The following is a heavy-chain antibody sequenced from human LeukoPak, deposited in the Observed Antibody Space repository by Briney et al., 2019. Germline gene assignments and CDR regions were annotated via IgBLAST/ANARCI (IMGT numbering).Heavy chain of an antibody. CDR3: ARDEVNWNRQIVDYYYGLDV. J-gene: IGHJ6*02. CDR1: GYTFTSYG. CDR2: ISSDKGNT. Sequence: ASVKVSCKASGYTFTSYGFSWVRQAPGQGLEWMGWISSDKGNTKYEEKFQGRVLMTTDTSTATAYLDLRSLRSDDTAIYYCARDEVNWNRQIVDYYYGLDVWGQGTTVTVSS. V-gene: IGHV1-18*01. D-gene: IGHD1-1*01.